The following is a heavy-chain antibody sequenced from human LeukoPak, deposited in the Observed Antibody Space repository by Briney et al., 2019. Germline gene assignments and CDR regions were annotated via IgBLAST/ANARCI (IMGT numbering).Heavy chain of an antibody. V-gene: IGHV4-59*08. J-gene: IGHJ3*01. CDR2: IYNSGNT. D-gene: IGHD6-13*01. CDR1: GDSLSSYY. CDR3: ARYSGSHAFDV. Sequence: SETLSLTCTVSGDSLSSYYWSWIRQPPGKGLEWIGDIYNSGNTNYNPSLRSRVTISVDTSTNQFSLKLSSVTAADTAVYYCARYSGSHAFDVWGQGTMVTVSS.